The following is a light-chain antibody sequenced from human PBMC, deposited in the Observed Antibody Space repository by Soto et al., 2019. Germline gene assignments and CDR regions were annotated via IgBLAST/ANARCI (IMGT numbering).Light chain of an antibody. V-gene: IGKV3-15*01. J-gene: IGKJ1*01. CDR3: QQNNHWLWP. CDR2: GAS. Sequence: EIGMTQSPATLSVSPGERATLSCRASQSISSNLAWYQQKPGQAPRLLIYGASTRATGIPARFSGRGSGTASPLTIPRLQSEDFAVYYCQQNNHWLWPFGQGTKVEIK. CDR1: QSISSN.